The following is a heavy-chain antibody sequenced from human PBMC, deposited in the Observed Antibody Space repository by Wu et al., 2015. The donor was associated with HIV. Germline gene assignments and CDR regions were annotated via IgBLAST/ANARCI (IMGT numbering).Heavy chain of an antibody. V-gene: IGHV1-2*02. CDR3: ARDFDWYFDL. CDR1: GYTFASYA. Sequence: QVQLVQSGAAVKRPGASVRVSCKTSGYTFASYAVSWVRQAPGQGLEWMGWINPKNGGTNYAQKFQGRVTMTRDTSISTAYMELSSLRSEDTAVYYCARDFDWYFDLWGRGTLVTVSS. J-gene: IGHJ2*01. CDR2: INPKNGGT.